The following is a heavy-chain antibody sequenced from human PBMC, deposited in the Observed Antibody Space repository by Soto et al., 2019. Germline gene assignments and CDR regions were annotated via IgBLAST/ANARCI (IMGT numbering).Heavy chain of an antibody. CDR2: IIPIFGTA. Sequence: QVQLVQSGAEVKKPGSSVKVSCKASGGTFSSYAISWVRQAPGQGLEWMGGIIPIFGTANYAQKFQGRVTLTADESTSTADMELSGLRSEDPAVYYCARESRYCSGGSCYFLPGIDYWGQGTLVTVSS. D-gene: IGHD2-15*01. J-gene: IGHJ4*02. CDR1: GGTFSSYA. V-gene: IGHV1-69*12. CDR3: ARESRYCSGGSCYFLPGIDY.